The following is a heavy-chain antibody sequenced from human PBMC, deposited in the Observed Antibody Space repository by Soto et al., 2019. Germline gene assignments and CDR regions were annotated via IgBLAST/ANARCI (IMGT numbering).Heavy chain of an antibody. J-gene: IGHJ6*02. V-gene: IGHV1-69*12. Sequence: QVQLVQSGAEVKKPGSSVKVSCKASGGTFSSYAISWVRQAPGQGLEWMGGIIPIFGTANYAQKFQGRVTITADESTSTAYMELSSLRSDDTAVYYCARLGIGYCISTSCSSSYYYYGMDVWGQGTTVTVSS. CDR1: GGTFSSYA. CDR2: IIPIFGTA. D-gene: IGHD2-2*01. CDR3: ARLGIGYCISTSCSSSYYYYGMDV.